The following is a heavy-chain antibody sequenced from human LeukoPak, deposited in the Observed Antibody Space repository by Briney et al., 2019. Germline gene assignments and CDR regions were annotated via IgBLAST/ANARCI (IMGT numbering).Heavy chain of an antibody. CDR1: GFTFSSYG. CDR2: IWYDGSNK. J-gene: IGHJ4*02. D-gene: IGHD4-17*01. CDR3: AKPTVTTSGSNALVY. Sequence: GGSLRLSCAASGFTFSSYGMHWVRQAPGKGLEWVAVIWYDGSNKYYADSVKGRFTISRDNSRNTLYLQMNSLRAEDTAVYYCAKPTVTTSGSNALVYWGQGTLVTVSS. V-gene: IGHV3-30*02.